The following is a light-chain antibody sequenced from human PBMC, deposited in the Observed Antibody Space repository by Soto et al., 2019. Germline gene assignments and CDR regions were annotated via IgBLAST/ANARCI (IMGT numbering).Light chain of an antibody. CDR3: QQYGSSLFT. V-gene: IGKV3-20*01. Sequence: EIVLTQYPGTLSFSPLDRPPLXWMASQSVSSKYLAWYQQKPGQAPRVLIYGASIRATGIPERFSGGGSGTDFTLTITRLEPEDFAVYYCQQYGSSLFTFGPGTKVDIK. CDR2: GAS. J-gene: IGKJ3*01. CDR1: QSVSSKY.